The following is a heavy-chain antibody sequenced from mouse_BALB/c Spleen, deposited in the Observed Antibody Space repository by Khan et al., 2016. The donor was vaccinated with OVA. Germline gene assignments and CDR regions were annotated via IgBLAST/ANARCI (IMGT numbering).Heavy chain of an antibody. D-gene: IGHD2-14*01. J-gene: IGHJ3*01. CDR1: GYSITSDYA. CDR2: ISYSGST. Sequence: EVQLQESGPGLVKPSQSLSLTCTVIGYSITSDYAWNWIRQFPRNKLEWMGYISYSGSTSYNPSLKSRISITRDTSKNQFFLQLNSVTTEDTATXFCARSGYEAWFAYWGQGTLVTVSA. V-gene: IGHV3-2*02. CDR3: ARSGYEAWFAY.